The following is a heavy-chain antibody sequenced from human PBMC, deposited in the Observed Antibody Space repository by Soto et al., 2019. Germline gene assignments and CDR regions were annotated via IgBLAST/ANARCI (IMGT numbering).Heavy chain of an antibody. CDR1: GVSIISHY. CDR2: IYAGGST. V-gene: IGHV3-53*01. Sequence: EVRLVESGGGLIQPGGSLRLSCAASGVSIISHYMAWVRQAPGKGLEWISLIYAGGSTFYADSVKGRFTISRDNSKNTLYLQMDSLTAEDTAVYYCASGDNGYNKFYFDFWGQGTLVTVSS. CDR3: ASGDNGYNKFYFDF. J-gene: IGHJ4*02. D-gene: IGHD5-12*01.